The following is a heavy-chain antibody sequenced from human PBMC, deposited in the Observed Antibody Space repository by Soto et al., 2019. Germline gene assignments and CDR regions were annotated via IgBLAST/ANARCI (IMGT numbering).Heavy chain of an antibody. D-gene: IGHD2-2*01. J-gene: IGHJ5*02. CDR3: ARSCCNEQTWFDP. V-gene: IGHV3-74*01. Sequence: EVQLVESGGDLVHPGGSLRLSCAASGDWISGYWMHWVRQAPGKGLVWVSRISSDESKTNYADSVKGRFIISRDNAKNTVHLEMNSLTVEDSAMYYCARSCCNEQTWFDPWGQGTLVIVSS. CDR2: ISSDESKT. CDR1: GDWISGYW.